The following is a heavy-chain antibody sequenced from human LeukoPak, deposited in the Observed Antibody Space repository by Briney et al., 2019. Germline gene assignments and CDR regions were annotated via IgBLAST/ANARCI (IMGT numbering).Heavy chain of an antibody. CDR2: LKKSARET. Sequence: GALSLSFVASGFPFIPEWMSWVRQAPGKGVGWGAMLKKSARETDYIESVKGRFIISRDYARNSLYLQMTGLRADDTAVYYCASLDTAAIRTGGYWGQGTLVTVSS. D-gene: IGHD5-18*01. CDR3: ASLDTAAIRTGGY. CDR1: GFPFIPEW. V-gene: IGHV3-7*01. J-gene: IGHJ4*02.